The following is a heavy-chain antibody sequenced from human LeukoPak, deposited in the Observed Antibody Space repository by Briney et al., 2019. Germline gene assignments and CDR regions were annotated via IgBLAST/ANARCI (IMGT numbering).Heavy chain of an antibody. CDR2: ISNDGSKK. CDR3: AKDRYSYAFEYSDS. J-gene: IGHJ4*02. CDR1: GFTFSSYG. Sequence: GGSLRLSCAASGFTFSSYGMHWVRQAPGKGLDWVAVISNDGSKKYYADSVKGRFTISRDNSENTLSLQVSSLRTEDTAVYYCAKDRYSYAFEYSDSWGQGTLVTVSS. V-gene: IGHV3-30*18. D-gene: IGHD5-18*01.